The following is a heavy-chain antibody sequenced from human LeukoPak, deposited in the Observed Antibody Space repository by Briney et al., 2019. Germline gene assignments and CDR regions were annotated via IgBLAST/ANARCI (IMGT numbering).Heavy chain of an antibody. CDR2: NNPKSGGT. V-gene: IGHV1-2*06. Sequence: ASVKVSCKASGYTFSGEYMHWVRQAPGQGLEWMGQNNPKSGGTNYAQKFQGRVTMTSDTSISTLYMEVSRLKSDDTAVYYCVRGLQGGFDLWGRGTQVTVSS. CDR1: GYTFSGEY. J-gene: IGHJ2*01. CDR3: VRGLQGGFDL.